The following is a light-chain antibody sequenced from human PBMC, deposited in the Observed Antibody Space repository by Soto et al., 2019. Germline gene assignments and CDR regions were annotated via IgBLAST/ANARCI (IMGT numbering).Light chain of an antibody. CDR2: TNN. CDR3: AAWDDSLNGRV. Sequence: QSALTQPPSASGTPGQRVTISCSGSSSNIGSSNVNWYQQLPGTAPKLLIYTNNQRPSGVPDRFSSSKSGTSASLAISGLQSEAEADYYCAAWDDSLNGRVFGTGTKVTVL. V-gene: IGLV1-44*01. CDR1: SSNIGSSN. J-gene: IGLJ1*01.